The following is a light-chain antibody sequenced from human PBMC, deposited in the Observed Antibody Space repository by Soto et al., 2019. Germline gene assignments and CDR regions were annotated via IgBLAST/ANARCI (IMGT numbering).Light chain of an antibody. V-gene: IGKV1-39*01. CDR2: AAS. CDR1: QSISSY. CDR3: QQSYSTPPKYT. J-gene: IGKJ2*01. Sequence: DIQMTQSPSSLSASVGDRVTITCRASQSISSYLNWYQQKPGKAPKLLIYAASSLQSGVPSRFSGSGSGTDFTLTISSLQPEDFATYYCQQSYSTPPKYTFGQGTTLEIK.